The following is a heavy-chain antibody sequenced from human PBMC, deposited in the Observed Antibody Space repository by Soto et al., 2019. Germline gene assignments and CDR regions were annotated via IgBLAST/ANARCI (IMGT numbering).Heavy chain of an antibody. CDR3: ARARRIAAAGRVEYNWFDP. J-gene: IGHJ5*02. CDR2: IYHSGST. V-gene: IGHV4-4*02. D-gene: IGHD6-13*01. CDR1: GGSISSSNW. Sequence: QVQLQESGPGLVKPSGTLSLTCAVSGGSISSSNWWSWVRHPPGKGLEWIGEIYHSGSTNYYPSLVNLVTLSLDKSKNQFSLKVSSVTAAETAVYYCARARRIAAAGRVEYNWFDPWGQGTPVTVSS.